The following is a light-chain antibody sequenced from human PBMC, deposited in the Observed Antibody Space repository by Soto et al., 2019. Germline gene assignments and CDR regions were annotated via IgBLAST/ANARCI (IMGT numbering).Light chain of an antibody. Sequence: DIQLTQSPSFLSASVGDRVTITCRASQGISSYLAWYQQEPGKAPKLLIYAASTLQSGVPSRFSGSGSGTEFTLTISSLQPEDFATYYCQQGNSYPLSSGGGTKVEIK. CDR1: QGISSY. J-gene: IGKJ4*01. CDR2: AAS. CDR3: QQGNSYPLS. V-gene: IGKV1-9*01.